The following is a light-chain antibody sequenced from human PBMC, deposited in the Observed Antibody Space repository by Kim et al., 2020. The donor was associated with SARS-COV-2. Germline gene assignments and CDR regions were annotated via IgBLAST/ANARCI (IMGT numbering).Light chain of an antibody. Sequence: PGKTARITCGGNNIGSKSVHWYQQKPGQAPVLVVYDDSDRPSGIPERFSGSKSGNTATLTISRVEAGDEADYYCQVWDSSSDHRGVFGTGTKVTVL. V-gene: IGLV3-21*03. CDR3: QVWDSSSDHRGV. J-gene: IGLJ1*01. CDR2: DDS. CDR1: NIGSKS.